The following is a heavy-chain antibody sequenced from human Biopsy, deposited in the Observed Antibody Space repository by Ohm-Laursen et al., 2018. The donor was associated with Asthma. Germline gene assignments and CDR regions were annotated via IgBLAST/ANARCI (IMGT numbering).Heavy chain of an antibody. CDR2: IYYSGST. J-gene: IGHJ5*02. CDR1: GDSITSGGCC. D-gene: IGHD4-17*01. Sequence: TLSLTCTVSGDSITSGGCCWNWIRQHPVKGLEWIGHIYYSGSTYYNPSLKSRVSISLDTSKNQFSLSLTSVTAADTAVYCCARTTYGHDGFDPWGQGTLVTVSS. V-gene: IGHV4-31*03. CDR3: ARTTYGHDGFDP.